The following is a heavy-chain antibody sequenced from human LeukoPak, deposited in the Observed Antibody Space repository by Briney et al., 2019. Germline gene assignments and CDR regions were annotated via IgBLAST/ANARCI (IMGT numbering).Heavy chain of an antibody. CDR1: GGSFSNYY. D-gene: IGHD1-7*01. CDR3: ARRWNYGRNYYIDV. CDR2: INDSGRI. Sequence: SEARSLTCAVYGGSFSNYYWSWIRQPPGKGLEWIGEINDSGRINYNPSLMSRVTVSVDTSKNQFSLRLTSVTATDTAVYYCARRWNYGRNYYIDVWGKGATVSVSS. J-gene: IGHJ6*03. V-gene: IGHV4-34*01.